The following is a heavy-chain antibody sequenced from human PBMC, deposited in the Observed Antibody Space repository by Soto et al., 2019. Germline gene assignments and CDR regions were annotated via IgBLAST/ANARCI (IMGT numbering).Heavy chain of an antibody. J-gene: IGHJ6*02. V-gene: IGHV1-2*04. CDR2: INPNSGGT. CDR3: ARLSLRAHAGTLALYGMAV. CDR1: GDTFTGYY. D-gene: IGHD3-10*01. Sequence: ASVKVSCKASGDTFTGYYMHWVRQAPGQGLDWMGWINPNSGGTNYAQKFQGWVTMTRDTSISTAYMELSRLRSDDTAVYYCARLSLRAHAGTLALYGMAVWGQGTTVTVSS.